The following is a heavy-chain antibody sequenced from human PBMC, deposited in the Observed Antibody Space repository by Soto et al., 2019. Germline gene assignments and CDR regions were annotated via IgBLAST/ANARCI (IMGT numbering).Heavy chain of an antibody. CDR3: AKDIGDSAPYYYYYGMDV. CDR2: ISWNSGSI. Sequence: GGSLRLSCAASGFTFDDYAMHWVRQAPGKGLEWVSGISWNSGSIGYADSVKGRFTISRDNAKNSLYLQMNSLRAEDTALYYCAKDIGDSAPYYYYYGMDVWGQGTTVTVSS. D-gene: IGHD2-21*02. CDR1: GFTFDDYA. J-gene: IGHJ6*02. V-gene: IGHV3-9*01.